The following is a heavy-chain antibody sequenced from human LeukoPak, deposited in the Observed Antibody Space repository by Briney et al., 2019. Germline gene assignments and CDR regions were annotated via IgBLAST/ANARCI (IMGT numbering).Heavy chain of an antibody. CDR1: GDSISSSNYY. D-gene: IGHD3-22*01. CDR2: IYYSGHT. Sequence: SETLSLTCTVSGDSISSSNYYWGWIRQPPGKGLEWIGTIYYSGHTYYNPSLESRVTISVDTSKNQFSLKLTSVTATDTAVYYCTRQGVYYDSSGHYLSWFDPWGQGTLVTVSS. J-gene: IGHJ5*02. CDR3: TRQGVYYDSSGHYLSWFDP. V-gene: IGHV4-39*01.